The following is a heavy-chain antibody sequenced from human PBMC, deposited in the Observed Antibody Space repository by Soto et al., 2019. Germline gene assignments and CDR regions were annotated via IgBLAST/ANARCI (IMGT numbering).Heavy chain of an antibody. CDR2: ISYDGSNK. J-gene: IGHJ6*02. V-gene: IGHV3-30-3*01. CDR1: GFTFSSYA. Sequence: HPGGSLRLSCAASGFTFSSYAMHWVRQAPGKGLEWVAVISYDGSNKYYADSVKGRFTISRDNSKNTLYLQMNSLRAEDTAVYYCARGGIAAAGLIYGMDVWGQGTTVTVSS. CDR3: ARGGIAAAGLIYGMDV. D-gene: IGHD6-13*01.